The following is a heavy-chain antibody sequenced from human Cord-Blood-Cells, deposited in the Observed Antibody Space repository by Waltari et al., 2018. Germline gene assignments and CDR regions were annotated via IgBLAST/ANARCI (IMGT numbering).Heavy chain of an antibody. Sequence: QMQLVQSGPEVKKPGTSVKVSCKASGFTFTSSAVQWVLQARGQRLEWIGWIVVGSGNTNYAQKFQERVTITRDMSTSTAYMELSSLRSEDTAVYYCAASEVVTAMNAFDIWGQGTMVTVSS. CDR3: AASEVVTAMNAFDI. CDR1: GFTFTSSA. J-gene: IGHJ3*02. V-gene: IGHV1-58*01. CDR2: IVVGSGNT. D-gene: IGHD2-21*02.